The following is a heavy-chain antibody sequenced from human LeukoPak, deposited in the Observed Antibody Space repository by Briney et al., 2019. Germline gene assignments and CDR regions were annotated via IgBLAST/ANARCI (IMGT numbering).Heavy chain of an antibody. CDR2: INTNTGNP. CDR3: ARSAAAGMSPYYYYGMDV. V-gene: IGHV7-4-1*02. J-gene: IGHJ6*02. Sequence: ASVKVSCKASGYTFTSYAMNWVRQAPGQGLEWMGWINTNTGNPTYAQDFTGRFVFSLDTSVSTAYLQISSLKAEDTAVYYCARSAAAGMSPYYYYGMDVWGQGTTVTVSS. CDR1: GYTFTSYA. D-gene: IGHD6-13*01.